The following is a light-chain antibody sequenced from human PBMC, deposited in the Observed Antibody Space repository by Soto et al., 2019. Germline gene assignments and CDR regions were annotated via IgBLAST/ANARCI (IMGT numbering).Light chain of an antibody. V-gene: IGKV3-15*01. CDR3: QQYKNFWT. CDR1: QSVNSN. CDR2: GAS. Sequence: EIVMTQSPATLSVSPGDSATLSCRASQSVNSNLAWYQQKPGQAPRLVIYGASARATGIPARFSGSGSGTEFTLTISSLQSEDFAVYYCQQYKNFWTFGQGTKVEIK. J-gene: IGKJ1*01.